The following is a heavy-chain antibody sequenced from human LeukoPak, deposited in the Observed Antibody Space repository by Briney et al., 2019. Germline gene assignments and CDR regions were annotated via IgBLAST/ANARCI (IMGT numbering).Heavy chain of an antibody. CDR1: GGSFSGYY. D-gene: IGHD3-22*01. J-gene: IGHJ3*02. Sequence: SETLSLTCAVYGGSFSGYYWSWIRQPPGKGLEWIGEINHSGSANYNPSLKSRVTISVDTSKNQFSLKLSSVTAADTAVYYCACLTTADAFDIWGQGTMVTVSS. V-gene: IGHV4-34*01. CDR3: ACLTTADAFDI. CDR2: INHSGSA.